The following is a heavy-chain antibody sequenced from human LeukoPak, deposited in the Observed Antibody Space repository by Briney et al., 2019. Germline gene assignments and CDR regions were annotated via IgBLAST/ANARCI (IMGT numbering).Heavy chain of an antibody. J-gene: IGHJ6*03. CDR3: ANAGAYYYYYYMDV. CDR1: GFTFSSYA. V-gene: IGHV3-30*04. Sequence: GRSLRLSCAASGFTFSSYAMHWVRQAPGKGLEWVAVISYDGSNKYYADSVKGRFTISRDNSKNTLYLQMNSLRAEDTAVYYCANAGAYYYYYYMDVWGKGTTVTVSS. CDR2: ISYDGSNK. D-gene: IGHD2-2*01.